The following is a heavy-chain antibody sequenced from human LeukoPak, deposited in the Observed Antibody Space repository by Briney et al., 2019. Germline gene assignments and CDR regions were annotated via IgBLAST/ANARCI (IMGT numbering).Heavy chain of an antibody. Sequence: GASVKVSCKASGYTFTDYGISWVRQAPGQGLEWMGWISAYNGNTYFAQKFQGRVTLTTDTSTTTAYMELRSLRSDDTAVYYCAREGSGYYPYWGQGTLVTVSS. CDR1: GYTFTDYG. CDR2: ISAYNGNT. J-gene: IGHJ4*02. CDR3: AREGSGYYPY. D-gene: IGHD3-22*01. V-gene: IGHV1-18*01.